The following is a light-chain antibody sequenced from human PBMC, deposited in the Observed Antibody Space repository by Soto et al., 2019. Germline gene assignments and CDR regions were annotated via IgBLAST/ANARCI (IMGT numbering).Light chain of an antibody. V-gene: IGKV1-6*01. CDR1: QGIRND. CDR2: AAS. CDR3: LQDYNYPLT. Sequence: AIQITQSPSSLSASVRDRVTITCRASQGIRNDLGWYQQKPGKAPKLLIYAASSLQSGVPSRFSGSGSGTDFTLTISSLQPEDFATYYCLQDYNYPLTFGGGTKVDI. J-gene: IGKJ4*01.